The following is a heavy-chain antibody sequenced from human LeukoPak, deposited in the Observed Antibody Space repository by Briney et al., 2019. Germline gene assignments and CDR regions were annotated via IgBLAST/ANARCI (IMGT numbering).Heavy chain of an antibody. D-gene: IGHD2-15*01. CDR1: GGSISGTYY. V-gene: IGHV4-61*01. CDR3: ARERRYCSGGSCRKDAFDI. Sequence: SETLSLTCTVSGGSISGTYYWSWIRQHPGKGLEWIGYIYYSGSTNYNPSLKSRVTISVDTSKNQFSLKLSSVTTADTAVYYCARERRYCSGGSCRKDAFDIWGQGTMVTVSS. J-gene: IGHJ3*02. CDR2: IYYSGST.